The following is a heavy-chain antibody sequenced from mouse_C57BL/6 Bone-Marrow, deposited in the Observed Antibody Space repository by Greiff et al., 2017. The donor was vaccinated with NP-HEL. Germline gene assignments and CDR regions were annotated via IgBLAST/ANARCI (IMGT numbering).Heavy chain of an antibody. CDR3: ARRPVVKDYAMDY. Sequence: QVQLKQPGAELVKPGASVKLSCKASGYTFTSYWMQWVKQRPGQGLEWIGEIDPSDSYTNYNQKFKGKATLTVDTSSSTAYMQLSSLTSEDSAVYYCARRPVVKDYAMDYWGQGTSVTVSS. D-gene: IGHD1-1*01. V-gene: IGHV1-50*01. CDR2: IDPSDSYT. CDR1: GYTFTSYW. J-gene: IGHJ4*01.